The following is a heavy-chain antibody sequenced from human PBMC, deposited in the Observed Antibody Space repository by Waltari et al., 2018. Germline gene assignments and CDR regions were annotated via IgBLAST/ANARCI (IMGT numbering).Heavy chain of an antibody. Sequence: QVQLVESGGGVVQPGRSLRLSCAASGFTFSSYGMHWVRQAPGQGLEWVAVISYDGSNKYYADSVKGRFTISRDNSKNTLYLQMNSLRAEDTAVYYCAKLAVAGNDVDYWGQGTLVTVSS. CDR2: ISYDGSNK. D-gene: IGHD6-19*01. V-gene: IGHV3-30*18. CDR3: AKLAVAGNDVDY. CDR1: GFTFSSYG. J-gene: IGHJ4*02.